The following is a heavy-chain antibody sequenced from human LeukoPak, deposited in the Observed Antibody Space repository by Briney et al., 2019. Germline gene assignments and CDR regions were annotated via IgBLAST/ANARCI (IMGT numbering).Heavy chain of an antibody. CDR3: ARDPRRGYSGYDPLYYFDY. Sequence: GGSLRLSCAASGFTFSDYWMHWVRQAPGKGLVWVSRIKSDGGLTNYADSVKGRFTISRDNTKNSLYLQMNSLRAEDTAVYYCARDPRRGYSGYDPLYYFDYWGQGTLVTVSS. J-gene: IGHJ4*02. CDR1: GFTFSDYW. D-gene: IGHD5-12*01. CDR2: IKSDGGLT. V-gene: IGHV3-74*01.